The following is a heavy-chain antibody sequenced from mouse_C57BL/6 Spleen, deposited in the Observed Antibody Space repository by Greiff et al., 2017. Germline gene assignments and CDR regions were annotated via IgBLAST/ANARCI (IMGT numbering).Heavy chain of an antibody. V-gene: IGHV1-15*01. CDR3: TRSHYYGSSSFDY. CDR1: GYTFTDYE. CDR2: IDPETGGT. D-gene: IGHD1-1*01. Sequence: VKLQQSGAELVRPGASVTLSCKASGYTFTDYEMHWVKQTPVHGLEWIGAIDPETGGTAYNQKFKGKAILTADKSSSTAYMELRSLTSEDSAVYYCTRSHYYGSSSFDYWGQGTTLTVSS. J-gene: IGHJ2*01.